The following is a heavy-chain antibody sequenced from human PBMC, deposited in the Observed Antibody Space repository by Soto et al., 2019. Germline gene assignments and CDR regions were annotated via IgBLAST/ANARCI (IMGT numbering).Heavy chain of an antibody. Sequence: SQTLSLTCAISGDSVSSKSAAWNWIRQSPSRGLEWLGRTYYRSKWSTDYAISVKSRITINQDTSNNHFSLQLKSVTPEDTAVYYCTRALSGSYDHWGQGTLVTVSS. CDR1: GDSVSSKSAA. D-gene: IGHD1-26*01. J-gene: IGHJ5*02. CDR3: TRALSGSYDH. CDR2: TYYRSKWST. V-gene: IGHV6-1*01.